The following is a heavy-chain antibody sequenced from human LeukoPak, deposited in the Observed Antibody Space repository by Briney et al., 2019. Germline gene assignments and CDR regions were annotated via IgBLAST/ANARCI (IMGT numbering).Heavy chain of an antibody. V-gene: IGHV4-30-4*01. CDR1: GGSISSGDYY. CDR3: ARVNTYYYGSVTNWFDP. Sequence: SETLSLTCTVSGGSISSGDYYWSWIRQPPGKGLEWIGYIYHSGSTYYNPSLKSRVTISVDTSKNQFSLKLSSVTAADTAVYYCARVNTYYYGSVTNWFDPWGQGTLVTVSS. J-gene: IGHJ5*02. CDR2: IYHSGST. D-gene: IGHD3-10*01.